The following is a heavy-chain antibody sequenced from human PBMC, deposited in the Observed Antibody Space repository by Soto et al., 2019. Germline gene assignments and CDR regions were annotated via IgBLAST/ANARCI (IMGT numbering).Heavy chain of an antibody. CDR2: IYSGGST. Sequence: EVQLVESGGGLVQPGGSLRLSCAASGFTVSSNYMSWVRQAPGKGLEWVSVIYSGGSTYYADSVKGRFTISRHNSKNTPYLQINSLRAEAAAVYYCARALTRKTDYWGQGTLVTVSS. D-gene: IGHD3-9*01. J-gene: IGHJ4*02. V-gene: IGHV3-53*04. CDR3: ARALTRKTDY. CDR1: GFTVSSNY.